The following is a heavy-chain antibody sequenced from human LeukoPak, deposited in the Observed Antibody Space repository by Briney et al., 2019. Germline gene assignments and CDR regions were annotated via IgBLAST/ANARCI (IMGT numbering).Heavy chain of an antibody. CDR2: ITSSGSTI. V-gene: IGHV3-11*01. CDR1: GFTFSDYY. CDR3: AGRSAYNSAY. D-gene: IGHD5-24*01. J-gene: IGHJ4*02. Sequence: GGSLRLSCAASGFTFSDYYMSWIRRAPGKGLEWVSYITSSGSTIYYADSVKGRFTISRDNAKNSLYLQMNSLRAEVTAVYYCAGRSAYNSAYWGQGTLVTVSS.